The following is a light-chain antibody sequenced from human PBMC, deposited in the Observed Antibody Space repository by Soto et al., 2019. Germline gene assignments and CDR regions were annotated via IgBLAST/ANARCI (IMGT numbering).Light chain of an antibody. CDR3: QQYGSSLYT. J-gene: IGKJ2*01. CDR1: QSVSSSY. CDR2: GAS. V-gene: IGKV3-20*01. Sequence: EIVLTQSPGTLSLCPGERATLSCRASQSVSSSYLAWYQQKPGQAPRLLIYGASSRATGIPDRFSGSGSGTDFTLTISRLEPEDFAVYYCQQYGSSLYTFGQGTKLEIK.